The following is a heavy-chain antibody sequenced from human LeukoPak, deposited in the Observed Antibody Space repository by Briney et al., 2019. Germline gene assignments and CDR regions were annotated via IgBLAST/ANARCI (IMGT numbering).Heavy chain of an antibody. J-gene: IGHJ6*02. CDR1: GGSVSSGSYY. Sequence: SETLSLTCTVSGGSVSSGSYYWSWIRQPPGKGLEWIGYIYYSGSTNYNPSLKSRVTISVDTSKNQFSLKLSSVTAADTAVYYCARDRGIVVVPAAMEASYYYGMDVWGQGTTVTVSS. CDR3: ARDRGIVVVPAAMEASYYYGMDV. V-gene: IGHV4-61*01. CDR2: IYYSGST. D-gene: IGHD2-2*01.